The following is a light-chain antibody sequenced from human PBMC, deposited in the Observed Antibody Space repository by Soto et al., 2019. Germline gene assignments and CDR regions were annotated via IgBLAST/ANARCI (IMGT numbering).Light chain of an antibody. V-gene: IGLV2-14*01. CDR2: EVS. CDR3: QSYGGTLSPCV. J-gene: IGLJ1*01. CDR1: SSDVGGYNY. Sequence: QSALTQPASVSGSPGQSITISCTGTSSDVGGYNYVSWYQHHPGKAPKLMIYEVSNRPSGVSYRFSGSKSGTSASLVITGLQAEDEADYYCQSYGGTLSPCVFGTGTKLTVL.